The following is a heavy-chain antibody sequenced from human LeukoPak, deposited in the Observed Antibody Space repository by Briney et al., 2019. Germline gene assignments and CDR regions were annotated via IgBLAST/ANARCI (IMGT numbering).Heavy chain of an antibody. Sequence: PGGSLRLSCAASGFTLSSYAMSWVRQAPGNGLEWVSAISGSGGSTYYADSVNGRFTISRDNSKNTLYLQMNNLRAEDTAVYYCAKFLPTHIVVANYYFDYWGQGTLVTVSS. CDR2: ISGSGGST. D-gene: IGHD2-21*01. CDR3: AKFLPTHIVVANYYFDY. V-gene: IGHV3-23*01. J-gene: IGHJ4*02. CDR1: GFTLSSYA.